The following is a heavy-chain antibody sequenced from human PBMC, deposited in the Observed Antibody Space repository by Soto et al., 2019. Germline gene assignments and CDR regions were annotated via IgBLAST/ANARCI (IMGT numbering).Heavy chain of an antibody. D-gene: IGHD3-16*01. Sequence: QVQLVESGGGVVQPGRSLRLSCAASGFTFSSHGMHWVRQAPGKGLEWVATIWSDGGGQQYIDSVKGRFTISRDNSENTLYLQMNNLRAEDTAVYYCARDMGFGKLGFDFDYRGQGTLVTVSS. J-gene: IGHJ4*02. V-gene: IGHV3-33*01. CDR2: IWSDGGGQ. CDR1: GFTFSSHG. CDR3: ARDMGFGKLGFDFDY.